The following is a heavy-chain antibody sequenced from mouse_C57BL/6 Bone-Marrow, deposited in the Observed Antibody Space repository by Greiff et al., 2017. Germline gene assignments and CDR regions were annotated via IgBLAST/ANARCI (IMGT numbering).Heavy chain of an antibody. D-gene: IGHD1-1*01. CDR3: AKREYYGSSYGFAY. V-gene: IGHV2-9*01. Sequence: VQLQQSGPGLVAPSQSLSITCTVSGFSLTSYGVDWVRQPPGKGLEWLGVIWGGGSTNYTSAHMSRMSISKDNSKSHVFFKMNSLQTDDTDMYDCAKREYYGSSYGFAYWGQGTLVTVSA. J-gene: IGHJ3*01. CDR1: GFSLTSYG. CDR2: IWGGGST.